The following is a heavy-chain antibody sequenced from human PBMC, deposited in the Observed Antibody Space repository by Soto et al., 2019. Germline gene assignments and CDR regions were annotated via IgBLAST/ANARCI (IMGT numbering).Heavy chain of an antibody. Sequence: EVQLLESGGDLVQPGGSLRLVCEASGFTFSNSGMGWVRQAPGQGLEWVSSIGPSGNTYYSDAVKGRFTISRDISKNTLFLQMDSLRAEDTATYYCAKLLHNSYYNVMDVWGQGTTVTVSS. CDR2: SIGPSGNT. CDR3: AKLLHNSYYNVMDV. J-gene: IGHJ6*02. V-gene: IGHV3-23*01. D-gene: IGHD4-4*01. CDR1: GFTFSNSG.